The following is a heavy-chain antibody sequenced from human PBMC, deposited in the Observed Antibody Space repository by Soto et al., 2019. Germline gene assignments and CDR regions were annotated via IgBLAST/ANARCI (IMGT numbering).Heavy chain of an antibody. CDR3: AKEIFAAAYAATSAFDL. D-gene: IGHD2-8*01. V-gene: IGHV3-33*06. CDR2: TWYDGSNK. J-gene: IGHJ4*02. Sequence: PGGSLRLSCAASGFTFSSYGMHWVRQAPGKGLEWVAVTWYDGSNKYYADSVKGRFTISRDNSDSSLYLHMNSLRAEDTGRYFCAKEIFAAAYAATSAFDLWGQGTLVTVSS. CDR1: GFTFSSYG.